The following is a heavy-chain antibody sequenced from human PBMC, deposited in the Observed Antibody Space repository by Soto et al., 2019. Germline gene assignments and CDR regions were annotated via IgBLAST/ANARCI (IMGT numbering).Heavy chain of an antibody. Sequence: GGSLRLSCAASGFTFSSYGMHWVRQAPGKGLEWVAVIWYDGSNKYYADSVKGRFTISRDNSKNTLYLQMNSLRAEDTAVYYCARGRRGYDVSPVFDYWGQGTLVTVSS. V-gene: IGHV3-33*01. D-gene: IGHD5-12*01. CDR3: ARGRRGYDVSPVFDY. CDR1: GFTFSSYG. J-gene: IGHJ4*02. CDR2: IWYDGSNK.